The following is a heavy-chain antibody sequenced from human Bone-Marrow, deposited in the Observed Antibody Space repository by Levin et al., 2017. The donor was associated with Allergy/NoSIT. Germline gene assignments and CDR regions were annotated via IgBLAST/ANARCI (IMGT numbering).Heavy chain of an antibody. CDR3: ARVSFHYDESDLDI. D-gene: IGHD3-16*01. CDR2: IYYSGST. J-gene: IGHJ3*02. V-gene: IGHV4-59*08. Sequence: SETLSLTCSVSGASISNYYWSWIRRPPGKGLEWIGYIYYSGSTNYNPSLQSRVTISADTPKNQFSLKVRSLTAADTAVYYCARVSFHYDESDLDIWGQGTMVTVSS. CDR1: GASISNYY.